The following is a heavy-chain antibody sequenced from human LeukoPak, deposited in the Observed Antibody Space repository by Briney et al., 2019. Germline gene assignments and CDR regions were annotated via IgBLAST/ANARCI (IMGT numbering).Heavy chain of an antibody. CDR3: TTDRYYDNSELQFQH. D-gene: IGHD3-22*01. V-gene: IGHV3-15*01. Sequence: GGSLRLSCAASGFTFSSYAMSWVRQAPGKGLEWLGRIKRETDGGTIDYAAPVKGRFTISRDDSRNTLYLQMDSLKIEDTAVYYCTTDRYYDNSELQFQHWGQGTLVTVSS. CDR1: GFTFSSYA. J-gene: IGHJ1*01. CDR2: IKRETDGGTI.